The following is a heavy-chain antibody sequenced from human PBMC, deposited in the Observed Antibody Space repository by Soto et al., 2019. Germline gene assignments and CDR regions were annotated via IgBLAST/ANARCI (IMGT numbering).Heavy chain of an antibody. V-gene: IGHV1-24*01. J-gene: IGHJ6*02. CDR3: ATVNCISTSCYANYYYYGMDV. Sequence: GASVKVSCKVSGYTLTELSMHWVRQAPGKGLEWMGGFDPEDGETIYAQKFQGRVTMTEDTSTDTAYMELSSLRSEDTAVYYCATVNCISTSCYANYYYYGMDVWGQGTTVTVSS. D-gene: IGHD2-2*01. CDR1: GYTLTELS. CDR2: FDPEDGET.